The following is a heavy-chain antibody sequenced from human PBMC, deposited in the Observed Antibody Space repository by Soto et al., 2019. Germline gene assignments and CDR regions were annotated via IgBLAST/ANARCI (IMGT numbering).Heavy chain of an antibody. CDR2: ISAGGDNT. D-gene: IGHD3-10*01. CDR3: AKNRLARGGDY. CDR1: GFIFSNYA. Sequence: EVQLLQSGGGLVQPGGSLRLSCAASGFIFSNYAMSWVRQVPGKGLEWVSDISAGGDNTYYTDSVRGRFTISRDNPKNTVYLQMDSLGAEDTAVYYCAKNRLARGGDYWGQGTLVTVSS. J-gene: IGHJ4*02. V-gene: IGHV3-23*01.